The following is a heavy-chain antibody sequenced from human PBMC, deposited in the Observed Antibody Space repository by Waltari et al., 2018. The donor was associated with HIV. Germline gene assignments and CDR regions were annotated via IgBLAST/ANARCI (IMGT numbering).Heavy chain of an antibody. CDR1: GFTFRNYW. CDR3: ARRVGTGYFDY. V-gene: IGHV3-7*01. CDR2: IKQDGGEI. D-gene: IGHD1-26*01. Sequence: EVQLVESGGDLVQPGGSLRLSCAASGFTFRNYWMTWVRQAPGKGLDWVASIKQDGGEIFYVGSVKGRFTISRDNARNSLYLQMNSLRAEDTAVYYCARRVGTGYFDYWGQGILVTVSS. J-gene: IGHJ4*02.